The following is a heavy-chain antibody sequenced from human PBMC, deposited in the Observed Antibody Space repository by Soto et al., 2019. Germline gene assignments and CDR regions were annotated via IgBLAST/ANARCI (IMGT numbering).Heavy chain of an antibody. D-gene: IGHD3-16*01. Sequence: ETLSLTCTVSGGSISSSSYYWGWIRQPPGKGLEWVSAISGSGGSTYYADSVKGRFTISRDNSKNTLYLQMNSLRVEDTAIYYCAKTAGYDYVWGSSGLDPWGQGTLVTVSS. CDR3: AKTAGYDYVWGSSGLDP. J-gene: IGHJ5*02. CDR1: GGSISSSSYY. V-gene: IGHV3-23*01. CDR2: ISGSGGST.